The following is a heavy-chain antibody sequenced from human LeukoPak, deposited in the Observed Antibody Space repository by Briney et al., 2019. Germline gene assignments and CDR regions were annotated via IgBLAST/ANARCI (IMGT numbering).Heavy chain of an antibody. Sequence: GGSLRLSCAASGCTFSSYARSWVRQAPGKGLEWVSAISGSGGSTYYADSVKGRFTISRDNSKNTLYLQMNSLRAEDTGVYYCARPTKSAALDYWGQGTLVTVSS. CDR2: ISGSGGST. CDR1: GCTFSSYA. D-gene: IGHD6-13*01. V-gene: IGHV3-23*01. CDR3: ARPTKSAALDY. J-gene: IGHJ4*02.